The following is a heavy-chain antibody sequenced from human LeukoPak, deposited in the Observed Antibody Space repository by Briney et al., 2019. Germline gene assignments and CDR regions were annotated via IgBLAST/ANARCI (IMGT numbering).Heavy chain of an antibody. CDR2: FDPEDDEI. J-gene: IGHJ4*02. CDR3: ATHTSPLVGANDGDDY. V-gene: IGHV1-24*01. Sequence: ASVKVSCKASGGTVSSYAISWVRQAPGKGLEWMGGFDPEDDEIIYAQKFQGRVTMTEDTSTDTAYMELSSLRSEDTAVYYCATHTSPLVGANDGDDYWGQGTLVTVSS. CDR1: GGTVSSYA. D-gene: IGHD1-26*01.